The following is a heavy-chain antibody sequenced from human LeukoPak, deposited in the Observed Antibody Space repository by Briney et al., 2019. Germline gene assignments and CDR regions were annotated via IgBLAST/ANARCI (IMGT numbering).Heavy chain of an antibody. CDR2: ISSSGST. Sequence: SETLSLTCTVSGDSISSGDYYWSWIRQPAGKGLEWIGRISSSGSTYYNPSLKSRVTISVDTSKNQFSLKLSSVTAADTAVYYCARDQGSIILGYFDYWGQGTLVTVSS. V-gene: IGHV4-61*02. J-gene: IGHJ4*02. CDR3: ARDQGSIILGYFDY. CDR1: GDSISSGDYY. D-gene: IGHD1-14*01.